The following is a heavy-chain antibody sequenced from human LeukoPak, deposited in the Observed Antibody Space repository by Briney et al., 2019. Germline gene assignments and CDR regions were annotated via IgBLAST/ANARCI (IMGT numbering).Heavy chain of an antibody. CDR3: AREELERRGWFDP. D-gene: IGHD1-1*01. Sequence: KSSETLSLTCTVSGGSVSNSLYYWSWIRQHPGKGLEWIGYIYYSGSTYYNPSLKSRVTISVDTSKNQFSLKLSSVTAADTAVYYCAREELERRGWFDPWGQGTLVTVSS. J-gene: IGHJ5*02. CDR2: IYYSGST. V-gene: IGHV4-31*03. CDR1: GGSVSNSLYY.